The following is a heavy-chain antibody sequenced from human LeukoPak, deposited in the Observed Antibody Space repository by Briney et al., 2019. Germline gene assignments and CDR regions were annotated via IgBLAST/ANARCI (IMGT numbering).Heavy chain of an antibody. D-gene: IGHD3-10*01. CDR1: GFTFSSYS. CDR2: ISTSSSYI. CDR3: ARAYDSGSYYPPPHGFDY. J-gene: IGHJ4*02. Sequence: GGSLRLSCAASGFTFSSYSMNWVRQAPGKGLEWVSSISTSSSYIYYADSVKGRFTISRDNAKNSLYLQMNSLRVEDTAVCYCARAYDSGSYYPPPHGFDYWGQGALVTVSS. V-gene: IGHV3-21*01.